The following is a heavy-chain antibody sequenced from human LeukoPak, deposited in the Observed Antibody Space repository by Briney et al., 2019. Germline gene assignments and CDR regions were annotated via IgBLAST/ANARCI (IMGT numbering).Heavy chain of an antibody. Sequence: SETLSLTCAVYAGSFSGYYWSWIRQPPGKGLEWIGEINHSGSTNYNPSLKSRVTISVDTSKNQFSLKLSSVTAADTAVYYCARSGYGALTLDYWGQGTLVTVSS. CDR2: INHSGST. CDR1: AGSFSGYY. CDR3: ARSGYGALTLDY. J-gene: IGHJ4*02. D-gene: IGHD4-17*01. V-gene: IGHV4-34*01.